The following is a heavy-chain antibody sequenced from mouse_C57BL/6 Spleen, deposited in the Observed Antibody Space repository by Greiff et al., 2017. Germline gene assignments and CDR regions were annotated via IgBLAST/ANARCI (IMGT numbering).Heavy chain of an antibody. CDR3: AGTTVVATGAMDY. CDR1: GYTFTSYW. CDR2: INPSNGGT. D-gene: IGHD1-1*01. J-gene: IGHJ4*01. V-gene: IGHV1-53*01. Sequence: VQLQQSGTELVKPGASVKLSCKASGYTFTSYWMHWVKQRPGQGLEWIGNINPSNGGTNYNEKFKSKATLTVDKSSSTAYMQLSSLTSEDSAVYYCAGTTVVATGAMDYWGQGTSVTVSS.